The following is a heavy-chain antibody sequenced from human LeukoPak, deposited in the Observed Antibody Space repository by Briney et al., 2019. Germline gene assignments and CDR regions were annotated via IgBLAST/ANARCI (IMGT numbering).Heavy chain of an antibody. D-gene: IGHD3-10*01. CDR1: GGSISSYY. V-gene: IGHV4-34*01. Sequence: PSETLSLTCTVSGGSISSYYWSWIRQPPGKGLEWIGEINHSGSTNYNPSLKSRVTISVDTSKNQFSLKLSSVTAADTAVYYCARRWDGSGSYGRWAWYYYYMDVWGKGTTVTISS. J-gene: IGHJ6*03. CDR3: ARRWDGSGSYGRWAWYYYYMDV. CDR2: INHSGST.